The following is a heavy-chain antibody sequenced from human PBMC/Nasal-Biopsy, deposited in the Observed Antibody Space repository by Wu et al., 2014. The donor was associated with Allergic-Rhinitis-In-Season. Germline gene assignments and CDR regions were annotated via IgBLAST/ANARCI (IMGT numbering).Heavy chain of an antibody. Sequence: LRLSCAASGFTFSSYAMSWVRQAPGKGLEWVSVISGSGSNTYYTDSVKGRFTISRDNSKNTVFLQMNSLRVDDAAVYYCAKWSLYCDGGSCYWYHHGLDVWGQGTTVAVSS. D-gene: IGHD2-15*01. V-gene: IGHV3-23*01. CDR1: GFTFSSYA. CDR2: ISGSGSNT. J-gene: IGHJ6*02. CDR3: AKWSLYCDGGSCYWYHHGLDV.